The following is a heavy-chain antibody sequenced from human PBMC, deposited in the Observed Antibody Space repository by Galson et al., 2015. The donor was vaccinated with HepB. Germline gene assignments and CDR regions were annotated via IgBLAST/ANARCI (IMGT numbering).Heavy chain of an antibody. V-gene: IGHV5-51*01. CDR2: IYPGDSDT. CDR3: ARIVGPKATAVDYYGSGSYYKD. CDR1: GYSFTSYW. Sequence: QSGAEVKKPGESLKISCKGSGYSFTSYWIGWVRQMPGKGLEWMGIIYPGDSDTRYSPSFQGQVTISADKSISTAYLQWSSLKASDTAMYYCARIVGPKATAVDYYGSGSYYKDWGQGTLVTVSS. D-gene: IGHD3-10*01. J-gene: IGHJ4*02.